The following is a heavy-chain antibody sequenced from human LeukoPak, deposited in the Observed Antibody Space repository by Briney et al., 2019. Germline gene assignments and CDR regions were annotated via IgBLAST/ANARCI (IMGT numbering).Heavy chain of an antibody. CDR3: ARVVVGAMDRLDP. CDR2: ISYDGSNK. CDR1: GFTFSSYA. Sequence: GGSLRLSCAASGFTFSSYAMHWVRQAPGKGLEWVAVISYDGSNKYYADSVKGRFTISRDNSKNTLYLQMNSLRAEDTAVYYCARVVVGAMDRLDPWGQGTLVTVSS. V-gene: IGHV3-30*04. J-gene: IGHJ5*02. D-gene: IGHD1-26*01.